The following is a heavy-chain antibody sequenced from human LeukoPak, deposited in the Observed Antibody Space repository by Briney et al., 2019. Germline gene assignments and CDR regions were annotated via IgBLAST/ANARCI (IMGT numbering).Heavy chain of an antibody. D-gene: IGHD3-22*01. CDR2: IYYSGST. CDR3: ARDRKSGSPDAFDI. V-gene: IGHV4-59*01. CDR1: GGSISSYY. J-gene: IGHJ3*02. Sequence: SETLSLTCTVSGGSISSYYWSWIRQPPGKGLEWIGYIYYSGSTNYNPSLKSRVTISVDTSKNQFSLKLSSVTAADTAVYYCARDRKSGSPDAFDIWGQGTMVTVSS.